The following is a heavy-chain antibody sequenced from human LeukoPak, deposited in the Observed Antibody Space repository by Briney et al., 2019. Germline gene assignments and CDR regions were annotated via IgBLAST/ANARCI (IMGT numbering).Heavy chain of an antibody. CDR3: ARFEIGLVRGVQI. D-gene: IGHD3-10*01. Sequence: GGSLRLSCTVSGFTVSSNSMSWVRQAPGKGLEWVSFIYSGGNTHYSDSVKGRFTISRDKSKNTLYLQMNRLRAEDTAVYYCARFEIGLVRGVQIWGQGTMVTVSS. CDR1: GFTVSSNS. CDR2: IYSGGNT. V-gene: IGHV3-53*01. J-gene: IGHJ3*02.